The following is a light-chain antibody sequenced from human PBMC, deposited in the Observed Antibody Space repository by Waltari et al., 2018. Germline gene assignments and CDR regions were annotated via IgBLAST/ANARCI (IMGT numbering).Light chain of an antibody. V-gene: IGLV2-14*01. CDR2: DVS. J-gene: IGLJ3*02. CDR1: SSDVGFYNY. CDR3: NSYAGSSSWV. Sequence: QSALTQPASVSGSPGQSNTISCTGTSSDVGFYNYVSWYQQHPGKAPKLMVYDVSERPSGVCNRFSGSRSGNTASLTISGLQADDEADYCCNSYAGSSSWVFGGGTKLTVL.